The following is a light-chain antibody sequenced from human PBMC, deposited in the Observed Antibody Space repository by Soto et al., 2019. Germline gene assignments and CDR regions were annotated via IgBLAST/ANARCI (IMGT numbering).Light chain of an antibody. CDR3: QQDNNWPLT. CDR2: GAS. J-gene: IGKJ4*01. CDR1: QSVRTK. V-gene: IGKV3-15*01. Sequence: EIVLTQSPGTLPWSHGERATRSCRASQSVRTKLAWYQQKPGQAPSLLIYGASTRATGVPARFSGSGSGTEFTLTISSLLSEDFAVYYCQQDNNWPLTFGGGTKVDIK.